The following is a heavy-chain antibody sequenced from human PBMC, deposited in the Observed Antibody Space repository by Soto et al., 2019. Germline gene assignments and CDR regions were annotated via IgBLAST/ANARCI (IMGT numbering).Heavy chain of an antibody. V-gene: IGHV3-33*06. CDR3: AKDMTTVTTSEPEHFHH. J-gene: IGHJ1*01. D-gene: IGHD4-17*01. CDR1: GFTFSSYG. Sequence: QVQLVESGGGVVQPGRSLRLSCAASGFTFSSYGMHWVRQAPGKGLEWVAIIWYDGSNKQYADSVKGRFTISRDNSKNTLYLQMNSLRAEDTAVYYCAKDMTTVTTSEPEHFHHWGQGTLVTVSS. CDR2: IWYDGSNK.